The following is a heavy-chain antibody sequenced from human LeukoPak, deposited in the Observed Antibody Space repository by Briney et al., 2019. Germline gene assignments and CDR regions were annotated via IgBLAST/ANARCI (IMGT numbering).Heavy chain of an antibody. CDR3: AREGYQLLHAFDI. V-gene: IGHV1-69*05. CDR2: IIPIFGTA. Sequence: GASVKVSCKASGGTFSSYAISWVRQAPGQGLEWMGGIIPIFGTANYAQKFQGRVTITTDESTSTAYMELSSLRSEDTAVYYCAREGYQLLHAFDIWGQGTMVTVSS. CDR1: GGTFSSYA. J-gene: IGHJ3*02. D-gene: IGHD1-26*01.